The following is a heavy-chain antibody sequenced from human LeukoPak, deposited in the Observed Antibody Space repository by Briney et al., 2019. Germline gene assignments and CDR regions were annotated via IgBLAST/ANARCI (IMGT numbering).Heavy chain of an antibody. CDR1: GYTFSTFG. D-gene: IGHD3-10*01. J-gene: IGHJ4*02. CDR3: ARDWTLVRGLSPPVRGY. V-gene: IGHV1-18*01. CDR2: ISVYNHNT. Sequence: ASVKVSCKASGYTFSTFGISWVRQAPGLGLEWMGWISVYNHNTKYAQKFQGRLTMTTDRSTSTAYMELRSLTSDDTAIYYCARDWTLVRGLSPPVRGYWGQGTLVTVSS.